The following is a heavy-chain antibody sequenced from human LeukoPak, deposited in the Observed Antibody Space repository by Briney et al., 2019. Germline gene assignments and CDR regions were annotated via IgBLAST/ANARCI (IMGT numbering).Heavy chain of an antibody. J-gene: IGHJ4*02. Sequence: LSGGSLRLSCAASGFTFSNYWMHWVRQAPGKWLVWVSRINTDGSSTSYADSVKGRITISRDNAKNTVYLQMNSLRAEDTAVYYCASGYSGYGVGYWGQGTLVTVSS. V-gene: IGHV3-74*01. CDR1: GFTFSNYW. CDR3: ASGYSGYGVGY. D-gene: IGHD5-12*01. CDR2: INTDGSST.